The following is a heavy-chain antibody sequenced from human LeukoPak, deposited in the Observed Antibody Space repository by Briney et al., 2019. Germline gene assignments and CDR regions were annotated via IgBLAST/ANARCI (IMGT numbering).Heavy chain of an antibody. Sequence: PGGSLRLSCAASEFTVSNNYMNWVRQAPGKGLEWVSVIYSGGNTYYADSVKGRFTISRDNSKSTLYLQMNSLRAEDTAVYYCAELGITMIGGVWGKGTTVTISS. J-gene: IGHJ6*04. D-gene: IGHD3-10*02. V-gene: IGHV3-66*01. CDR1: EFTVSNNY. CDR2: IYSGGNT. CDR3: AELGITMIGGV.